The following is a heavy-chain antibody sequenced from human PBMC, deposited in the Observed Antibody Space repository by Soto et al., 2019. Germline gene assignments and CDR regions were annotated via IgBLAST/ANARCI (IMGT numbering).Heavy chain of an antibody. CDR2: IGSRGDII. J-gene: IGHJ6*03. Sequence: QVQLVESGGGLVKPGGSLRLSCAASGFRFSDYGMSWIRQAPGKGLEWVSYIGSRGDIIYYADSLKGRFTISRDNARNSLILQMNSLRAEDTALYYGVRHPYYHFMDVWGKGTTVTVS. V-gene: IGHV3-11*01. CDR3: VRHPYYHFMDV. D-gene: IGHD3-10*01. CDR1: GFRFSDYG.